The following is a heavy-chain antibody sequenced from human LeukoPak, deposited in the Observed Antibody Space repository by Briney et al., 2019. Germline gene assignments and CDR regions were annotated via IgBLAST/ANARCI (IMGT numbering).Heavy chain of an antibody. Sequence: PGGSLRLSCAASGFTFSSYAMSWVRQAPGKGLEWVSSSGTRSGTKYYADSVKGRFTISRDSAMNSVSLQINSLRAEDTAVYYCVVQITYGESSDPDFWGQGILVTVSS. J-gene: IGHJ4*02. CDR2: SGTRSGTK. D-gene: IGHD3-10*01. V-gene: IGHV3-21*01. CDR1: GFTFSSYA. CDR3: VVQITYGESSDPDF.